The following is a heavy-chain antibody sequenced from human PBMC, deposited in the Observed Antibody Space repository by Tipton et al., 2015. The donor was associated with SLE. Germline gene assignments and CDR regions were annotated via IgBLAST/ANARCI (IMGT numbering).Heavy chain of an antibody. CDR1: GGSISTGAYS. J-gene: IGHJ3*02. Sequence: TLSLTCAVSGGSISTGAYSWSWIRQPPGKGLEWIGYIYHSGSIYYNPSLKSRVTISVDRSKNQFSLKLSSVTAADTAVYYCARDGRAKSVIGGFDIWGQGTMVTVSS. CDR3: ARDGRAKSVIGGFDI. CDR2: IYHSGSI. D-gene: IGHD2-15*01. V-gene: IGHV4-30-2*01.